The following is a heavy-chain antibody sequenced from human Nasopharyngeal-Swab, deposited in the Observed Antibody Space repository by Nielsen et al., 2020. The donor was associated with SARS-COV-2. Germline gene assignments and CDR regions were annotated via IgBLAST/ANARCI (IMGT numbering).Heavy chain of an antibody. J-gene: IGHJ6*02. Sequence: SETLSLTCTVPGGSISSSSYYWSWIRQPPGKGLEWIGYIYYSGSTNYNPSLKSRVTISVDTSKNQFSLKPSSVTAADTAVYYCATIPTSKYCSGGSCWVSGMDVWGQGTTVTVSS. CDR1: GGSISSSSYY. CDR2: IYYSGST. D-gene: IGHD2-15*01. CDR3: ATIPTSKYCSGGSCWVSGMDV. V-gene: IGHV4-61*01.